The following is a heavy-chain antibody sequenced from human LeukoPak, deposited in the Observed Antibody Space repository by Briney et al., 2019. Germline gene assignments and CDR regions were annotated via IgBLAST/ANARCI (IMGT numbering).Heavy chain of an antibody. CDR1: GFTFSSYG. D-gene: IGHD6-19*01. J-gene: IGHJ6*03. CDR2: IRYDGSNK. CDR3: AKGSKAVLFTRDHYMDV. Sequence: GGSLRLSCAASGFTFSSYGIHWVRQAPGKGLEWVAFIRYDGSNKYYADSVKGRFTISRDNSKNTLYLQMNSLRAEDTATYYCAKGSKAVLFTRDHYMDVWGKGTTVTISS. V-gene: IGHV3-30*02.